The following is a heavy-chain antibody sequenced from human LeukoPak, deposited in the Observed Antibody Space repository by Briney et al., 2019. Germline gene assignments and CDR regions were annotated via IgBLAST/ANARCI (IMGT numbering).Heavy chain of an antibody. CDR3: AKDGRYYYGSGSSYYFDY. V-gene: IGHV3-30*02. Sequence: GGSLRLSCAASGFTFSSYGMHWVRQAPGKGLEWVAFIRYDGSNKYYADSVTGRFTISRDNSKNTLYLQMNSLRAEDTAVYYCAKDGRYYYGSGSSYYFDYWGQGTLVTVSS. CDR1: GFTFSSYG. CDR2: IRYDGSNK. J-gene: IGHJ4*02. D-gene: IGHD3-10*01.